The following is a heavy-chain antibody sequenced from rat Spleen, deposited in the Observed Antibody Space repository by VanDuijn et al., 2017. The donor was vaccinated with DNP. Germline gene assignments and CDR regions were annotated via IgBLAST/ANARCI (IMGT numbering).Heavy chain of an antibody. V-gene: IGHV2S12*01. Sequence: QVQLKESGPGLVQPSQTLSLTCTVSGFSLTTYGVSWVRQPPGKGLEWIAAISSGGSTFYNSALKSRLSINRDTTKSQVFLKMNSVQTEDTAIYFCARSLATVVPTGAMDAWGQGTSVTVSS. J-gene: IGHJ4*01. CDR3: ARSLATVVPTGAMDA. CDR2: ISSGGST. CDR1: GFSLTTYG. D-gene: IGHD1-3*01.